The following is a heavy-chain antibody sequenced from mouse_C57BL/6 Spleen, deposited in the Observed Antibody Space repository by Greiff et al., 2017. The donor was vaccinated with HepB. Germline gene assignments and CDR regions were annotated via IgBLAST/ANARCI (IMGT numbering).Heavy chain of an antibody. J-gene: IGHJ3*01. CDR2: IDPSDSEP. V-gene: IGHV1-52*01. Sequence: QVQLQQPGAELVRPGSSVKLSCKASGYTFTSYWMHWVKQRPIQGLEWIGNIDPSDSEPHYNQKFKDKATLTVDKSSSTAYMQLSSLTAEESAVYDGARSYYYGSSYGFAYWGQGTLVTVSA. CDR1: GYTFTSYW. CDR3: ARSYYYGSSYGFAY. D-gene: IGHD1-1*01.